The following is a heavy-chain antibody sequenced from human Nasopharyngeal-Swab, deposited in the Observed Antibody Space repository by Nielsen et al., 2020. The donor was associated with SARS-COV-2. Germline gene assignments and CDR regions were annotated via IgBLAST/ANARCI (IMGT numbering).Heavy chain of an antibody. Sequence: VRQAPGKGLEWVSSISSSSSYIYYADPVKGRFTISRDNAKNSLYLQMNSLRAEDTAVYYCARADSYGYRGPFDYWGQGTLVTVSS. J-gene: IGHJ4*02. D-gene: IGHD5-18*01. CDR3: ARADSYGYRGPFDY. CDR2: ISSSSSYI. V-gene: IGHV3-21*01.